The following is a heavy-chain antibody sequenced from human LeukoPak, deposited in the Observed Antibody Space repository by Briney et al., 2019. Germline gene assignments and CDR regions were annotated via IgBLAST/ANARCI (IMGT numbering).Heavy chain of an antibody. Sequence: ASVKVSCKASGGTFSSYAISWVRQAPGQGLEWMGGNIPIFGTANYAQKFQGRVTITRNTSISTAYMELSSLRSEDTAVYYCARAPYFQHWGQGTLVTVSS. CDR3: ARAPYFQH. CDR2: NIPIFGTA. V-gene: IGHV1-69*05. CDR1: GGTFSSYA. J-gene: IGHJ1*01.